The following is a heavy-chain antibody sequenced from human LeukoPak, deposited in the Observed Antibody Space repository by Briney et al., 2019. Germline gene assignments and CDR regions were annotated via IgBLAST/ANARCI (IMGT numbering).Heavy chain of an antibody. CDR1: GFTFSSYS. J-gene: IGHJ4*02. D-gene: IGHD3-10*01. V-gene: IGHV3-48*04. CDR3: ASSMVRVISDY. CDR2: ISSSGSTI. Sequence: GGSLRLSCAASGFTFSSYSMNWIRQAPGKGLEWVSYISSSGSTIYYADSVKGRFTISRDNAKNSLYLQMNSLRAEDTAVYYCASSMVRVISDYWGQGTLVTVSS.